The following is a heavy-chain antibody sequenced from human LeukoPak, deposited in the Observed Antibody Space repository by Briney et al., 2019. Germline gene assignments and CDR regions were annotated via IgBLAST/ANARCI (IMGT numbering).Heavy chain of an antibody. V-gene: IGHV1-8*01. CDR1: GYTFTSYD. D-gene: IGHD4-11*01. CDR3: ARVNDYSNYYYYYMDV. CDR2: MNPNSGNT. Sequence: ASVKVSCKASGYTFTSYDINWVRQATGQGLEWMGWMNPNSGNTGYAQKFQGRVTKTRNTSISTAYMELSSLRSEDTAVYYCARVNDYSNYYYYYMDVWGKGTTVTVSS. J-gene: IGHJ6*03.